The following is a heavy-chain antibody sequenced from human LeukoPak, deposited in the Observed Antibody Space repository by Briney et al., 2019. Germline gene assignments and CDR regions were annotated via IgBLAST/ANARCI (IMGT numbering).Heavy chain of an antibody. J-gene: IGHJ4*02. Sequence: ASVTVSCKASGGTFSSYAISWVRQAPGQGLEWMGGIIPIFGTANYAQKFQGRVTITADESTSTAYMELSSLRSEDTAVYYCATDMEKNIPPGFDYWGQGTLVTVSS. CDR3: ATDMEKNIPPGFDY. CDR1: GGTFSSYA. D-gene: IGHD2/OR15-2a*01. CDR2: IIPIFGTA. V-gene: IGHV1-69*13.